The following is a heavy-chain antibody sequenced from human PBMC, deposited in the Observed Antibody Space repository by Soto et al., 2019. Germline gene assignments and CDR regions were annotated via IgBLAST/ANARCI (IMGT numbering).Heavy chain of an antibody. CDR3: ARTSGGRIMITFGGVIPHFDY. CDR1: GGSFSGYY. J-gene: IGHJ4*02. Sequence: SETLSLTCAVYGGSFSGYYWSWIRQPPGKGLEWIGEINHSGSTNYNPSLKSRVTISVDTSKNQFSLKLSSVTAADTAVYYCARTSGGRIMITFGGVIPHFDYWGQGTLVTVSS. V-gene: IGHV4-34*01. D-gene: IGHD3-16*02. CDR2: INHSGST.